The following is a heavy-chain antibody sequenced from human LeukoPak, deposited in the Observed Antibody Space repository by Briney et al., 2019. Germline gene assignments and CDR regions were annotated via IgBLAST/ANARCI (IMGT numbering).Heavy chain of an antibody. CDR2: IDPNGGGT. V-gene: IGHV1-2*06. J-gene: IGHJ4*02. Sequence: GASVKVSCKASGYTFTGYYIHWVRQAPGQGLEWMGRIDPNGGGTNYAQKFQGRVTMTRDTSISTAYMELSRLRSGDTAVYYCARENWIDFWGQGTLVTVSS. D-gene: IGHD1-1*01. CDR1: GYTFTGYY. CDR3: ARENWIDF.